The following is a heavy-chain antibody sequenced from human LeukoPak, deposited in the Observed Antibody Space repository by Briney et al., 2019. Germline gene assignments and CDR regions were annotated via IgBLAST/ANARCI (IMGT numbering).Heavy chain of an antibody. CDR3: ARGNRVVCSGGSCYSGSAFDI. Sequence: GGSLRLSCAASGFTFDDYGMSWVRQAPGKGLEWVSGINWNGGSTGYADSVKGRFTIARDNAKNSLYLQMNSLRAEDTALYYCARGNRVVCSGGSCYSGSAFDIWGQGTMVTVSS. CDR2: INWNGGST. J-gene: IGHJ3*02. V-gene: IGHV3-20*04. D-gene: IGHD2-15*01. CDR1: GFTFDDYG.